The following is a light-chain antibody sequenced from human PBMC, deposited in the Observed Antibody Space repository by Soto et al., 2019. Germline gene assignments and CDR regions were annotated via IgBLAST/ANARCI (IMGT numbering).Light chain of an antibody. V-gene: IGKV1-5*01. Sequence: DIPMTQSPSTLSASVGARVTISCRASQSVGNWVAWYQQKPGKAPKVLIFDVSSLESGVPSRFSGSGLGTEFSLTISSLQPDDFATYYCQQYQNYPLTFGGGTKVEIK. J-gene: IGKJ4*01. CDR2: DVS. CDR1: QSVGNW. CDR3: QQYQNYPLT.